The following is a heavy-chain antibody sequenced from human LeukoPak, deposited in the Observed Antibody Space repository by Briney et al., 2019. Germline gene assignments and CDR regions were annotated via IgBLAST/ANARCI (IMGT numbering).Heavy chain of an antibody. V-gene: IGHV3-7*03. CDR2: IKEDGSEK. Sequence: GGSLRLTCAASGFTFTNHWMSWVRQAPGKGLEWVANIKEDGSEKYYVDSVKGRFTVSRDNVKNSLFLQMNSLRVDDTAVYYCAKSGSSVFWSWGQGTLVTVSS. D-gene: IGHD3-3*02. J-gene: IGHJ5*02. CDR1: GFTFTNHW. CDR3: AKSGSSVFWS.